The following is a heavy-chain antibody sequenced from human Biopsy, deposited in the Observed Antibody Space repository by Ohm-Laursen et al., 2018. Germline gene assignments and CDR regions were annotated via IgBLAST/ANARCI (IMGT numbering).Heavy chain of an antibody. J-gene: IGHJ6*02. CDR2: INQSGST. D-gene: IGHD5-12*01. Sequence: QTLSLTCAVNGESSSGYFWNWIRQPPGKGLEWIGEINQSGSTKYNPSLKRRATLSADSSNSQFSLRLTSMTAADTAIYYCARGSGYFKLDVWGQGTTVTVSS. V-gene: IGHV4-34*01. CDR1: GESSSGYF. CDR3: ARGSGYFKLDV.